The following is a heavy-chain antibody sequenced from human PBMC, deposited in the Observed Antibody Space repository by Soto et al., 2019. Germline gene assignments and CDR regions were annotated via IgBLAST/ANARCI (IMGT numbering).Heavy chain of an antibody. CDR2: IWYDGSNK. V-gene: IGHV3-33*01. J-gene: IGHJ6*02. CDR1: GFTFSSYG. CDR3: ARDFRATYYYDSSGYSPGDYYYGMDV. Sequence: GGSLRLSCAASGFTFSSYGMHWVRQAPGKGLEWVAVIWYDGSNKYYADSVKGRFTISRDNSKNTLYLQMNSLRAEDTAVYYCARDFRATYYYDSSGYSPGDYYYGMDVWGQGTTVTVSS. D-gene: IGHD3-22*01.